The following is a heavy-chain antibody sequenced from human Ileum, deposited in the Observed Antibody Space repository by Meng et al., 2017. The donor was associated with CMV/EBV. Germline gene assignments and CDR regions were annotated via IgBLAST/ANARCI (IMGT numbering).Heavy chain of an antibody. CDR3: ARIGKPYFYEIEY. CDR2: LVYRGSP. V-gene: IGHV4-59*01. D-gene: IGHD3-22*01. J-gene: IGHJ4*02. CDR1: NGSITKSY. Sequence: GSLRLSCTVSNGSITKSYWNWVRQPPGKGLEWIGQLVYRGSPEYSPSLKRRVSISVDISKNQVFLRLDSVTAADTAMYYCARIGKPYFYEIEYWGQGTLVTVSS.